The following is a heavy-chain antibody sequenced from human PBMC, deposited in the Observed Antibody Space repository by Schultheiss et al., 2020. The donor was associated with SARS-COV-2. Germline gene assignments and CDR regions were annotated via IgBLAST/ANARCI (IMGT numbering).Heavy chain of an antibody. Sequence: GGSLRLSCAASGFTFSSYEMNWVRQAPGKGLEWVSYISSSGSYIYYADSVKGRFTISRDNAKNSLYLQMNSLRAEDTAVYYCAREVAGSSTAHFDYWGQGTLVTVSS. D-gene: IGHD1-26*01. CDR1: GFTFSSYE. CDR3: AREVAGSSTAHFDY. J-gene: IGHJ4*02. V-gene: IGHV3-21*05. CDR2: ISSSGSYI.